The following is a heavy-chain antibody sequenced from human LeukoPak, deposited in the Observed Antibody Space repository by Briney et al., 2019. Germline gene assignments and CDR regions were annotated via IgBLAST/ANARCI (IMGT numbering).Heavy chain of an antibody. D-gene: IGHD4-17*01. V-gene: IGHV1-18*01. J-gene: IGHJ1*01. CDR3: ARGNRYGDYSSEYFQH. CDR2: ISAYNGNT. Sequence: GASVKVSCKASGGTFSSYAISWVRQAPGQGLEWMGRISAYNGNTNYAQKLQGRVTMTTDTSTSTAYMELRSLRSDDTAVYYCARGNRYGDYSSEYFQHWGRGTLVTVSS. CDR1: GGTFSSYA.